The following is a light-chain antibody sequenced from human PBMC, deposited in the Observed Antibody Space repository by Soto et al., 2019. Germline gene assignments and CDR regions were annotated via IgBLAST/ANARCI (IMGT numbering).Light chain of an antibody. Sequence: DIVMTQSPDSLAVPLGERATINCKSSQNVLYSSNNKNYLAWYQQKAGQPPKLLISWASTRGSGVPDRFSGSGAGKDFPLTISSLQAEDVAVYYCQQYYTTPTITFGQGTRLDIK. CDR2: WAS. J-gene: IGKJ5*01. V-gene: IGKV4-1*01. CDR3: QQYYTTPTIT. CDR1: QNVLYSSNNKNY.